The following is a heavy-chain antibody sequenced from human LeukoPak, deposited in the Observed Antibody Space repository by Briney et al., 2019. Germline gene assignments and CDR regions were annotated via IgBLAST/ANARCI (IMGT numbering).Heavy chain of an antibody. J-gene: IGHJ4*02. CDR3: ASRLGTAVGPFDC. V-gene: IGHV3-33*01. CDR1: GFTFTNYG. Sequence: GGSVRLSCAASGFTFTNYGLQWVRQAPGKGLEWVAGVWYDGSEKSYADSVKCRFTMSRDNSKNTLYLQMNSLRAEDTAIYYCASRLGTAVGPFDCWGQTTLVTVSS. D-gene: IGHD6-13*01. CDR2: VWYDGSEK.